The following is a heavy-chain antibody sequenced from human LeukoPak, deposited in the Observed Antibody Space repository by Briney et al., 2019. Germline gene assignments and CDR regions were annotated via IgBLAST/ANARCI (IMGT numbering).Heavy chain of an antibody. D-gene: IGHD3-22*01. J-gene: IGHJ4*02. CDR1: GGSISSYY. CDR3: ARARGFYYDFEY. V-gene: IGHV4-59*01. Sequence: PSETLSLTCTVSGGSISSYYWSWIRQPPEKGLEWIGYVSHSGDTNYNPSLKSRVTISVDTSKNKFSLKVTSVTATDTAVYYCARARGFYYDFEYWGQGALVPVSS. CDR2: VSHSGDT.